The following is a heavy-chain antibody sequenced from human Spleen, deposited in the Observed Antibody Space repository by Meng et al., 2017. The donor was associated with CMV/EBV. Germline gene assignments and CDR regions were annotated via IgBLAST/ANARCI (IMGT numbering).Heavy chain of an antibody. CDR3: ARCRIGYCRGGRCYPPYYNNGMDV. J-gene: IGHJ6*02. Sequence: ASVNVSCQPSGYTLTGYYIHWVRQAPGQGPEWMGWINPNSDGTHYAQKFQGRVTMTRDTSISTDYMALSRRSSDDTAVYYCARCRIGYCRGGRCYPPYYNNGMDVWGQGTTVTVSS. D-gene: IGHD2-15*01. V-gene: IGHV1-2*02. CDR2: INPNSDGT. CDR1: GYTLTGYY.